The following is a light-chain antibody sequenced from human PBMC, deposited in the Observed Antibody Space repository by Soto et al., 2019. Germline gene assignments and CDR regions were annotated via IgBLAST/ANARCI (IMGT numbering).Light chain of an antibody. CDR1: QSISSW. CDR3: QEYTTYSRT. Sequence: DIQMTQSPSTLSASVGDRVTITCRASQSISSWLDWYQQKPGKAPKVLIYDASTLESGVPSRFSGGGSGTEFTLTITCLQPDDFATYYCQEYTTYSRTFGQGTKVEVK. V-gene: IGKV1-5*01. J-gene: IGKJ1*01. CDR2: DAS.